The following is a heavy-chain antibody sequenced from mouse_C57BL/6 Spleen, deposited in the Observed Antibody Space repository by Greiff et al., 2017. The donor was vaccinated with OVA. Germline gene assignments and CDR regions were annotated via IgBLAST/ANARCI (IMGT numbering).Heavy chain of an antibody. D-gene: IGHD2-3*01. CDR3: AKTADGSNWYFDV. Sequence: VQLQESGPGLVQPSQSLSITCTVSGFSLTSYGVHWVRQSPGKGLEWLGVIWRGGSTDYNAAFMSRLSITKDNSKSQVFFKMNSLQADDTAIYYCAKTADGSNWYFDVWGTGTTVTVSS. V-gene: IGHV2-5*01. CDR1: GFSLTSYG. CDR2: IWRGGST. J-gene: IGHJ1*03.